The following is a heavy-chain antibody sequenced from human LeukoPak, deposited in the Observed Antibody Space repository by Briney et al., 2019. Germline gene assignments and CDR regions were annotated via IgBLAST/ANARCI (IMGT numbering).Heavy chain of an antibody. Sequence: SETLSLTCSVAGGSISSYYWSWIRQPPGKGLEWIGYIYYSGNTNTNYNPSLKGRVTISADTSKNQFSLKLSSVTAADTAVYYCARDYYGSGRDLDYYYYMDVWGKGTTVTISS. D-gene: IGHD3-10*01. CDR3: ARDYYGSGRDLDYYYYMDV. V-gene: IGHV4-59*01. CDR1: GGSISSYY. CDR2: IYYSGNTNT. J-gene: IGHJ6*03.